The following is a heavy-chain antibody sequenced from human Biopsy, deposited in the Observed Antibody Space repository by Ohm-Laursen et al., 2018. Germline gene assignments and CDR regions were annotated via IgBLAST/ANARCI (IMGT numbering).Heavy chain of an antibody. CDR1: GFTVYNNY. CDR2: IYSGGDT. CDR3: ARDRYYGSESYYSHYNMDV. D-gene: IGHD3-10*01. V-gene: IGHV3-66*01. Sequence: SLRLSCSASGFTVYNNYMTWVRQAPGKGLEWVSLIYSGGDTRYADSVKGRFTISRDSSKNTLYLQMNSLRIEDTAVYYCARDRYYGSESYYSHYNMDVWGQGTTVSVSS. J-gene: IGHJ6*02.